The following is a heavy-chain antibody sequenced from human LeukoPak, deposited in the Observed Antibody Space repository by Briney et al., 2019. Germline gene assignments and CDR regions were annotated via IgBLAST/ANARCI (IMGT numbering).Heavy chain of an antibody. CDR2: IYYSGST. CDR3: ARGGAARLHFQN. CDR1: GGSISSGGYY. J-gene: IGHJ1*01. V-gene: IGHV4-31*03. Sequence: SETLSHTCTVSGGSISSGGYYWSWIRQHPGKGLEWIGYIYYSGSTYYNPSLKSRVTISVDTSKNQFSLKLSSVTAADTAVYYCARGGAARLHFQNWGQGTLVTVSS. D-gene: IGHD6-6*01.